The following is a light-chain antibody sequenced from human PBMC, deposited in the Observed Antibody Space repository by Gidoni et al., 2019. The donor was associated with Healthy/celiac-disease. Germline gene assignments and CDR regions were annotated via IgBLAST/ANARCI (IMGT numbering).Light chain of an antibody. CDR3: QQRSNWPPT. V-gene: IGKV3-11*01. J-gene: IGKJ2*01. CDR2: DAS. Sequence: DSVLTHSPATLSLSPGERATLSCRASQSVSSYLASYQQKPGQAPRLLIYDASNRATGIPARFSGSGSGTDFTLTISSLEPEDFAVYYCQQRSNWPPTFGQGTKLEIK. CDR1: QSVSSY.